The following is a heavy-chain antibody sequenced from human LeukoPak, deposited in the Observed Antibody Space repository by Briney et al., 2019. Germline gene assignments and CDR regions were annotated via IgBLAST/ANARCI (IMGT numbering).Heavy chain of an antibody. V-gene: IGHV4-59*01. CDR1: GGSISSYY. Sequence: SETLSLTCSVSGGSISSYYRSWIRQPPGKGLEWIGYIYYSGSTNYNPSLKSRVTISVDTSKNQFSLKLSSVTAADTAVYYCANATMGFDPWGQGTLVTVSS. CDR2: IYYSGST. D-gene: IGHD3-10*01. J-gene: IGHJ5*02. CDR3: ANATMGFDP.